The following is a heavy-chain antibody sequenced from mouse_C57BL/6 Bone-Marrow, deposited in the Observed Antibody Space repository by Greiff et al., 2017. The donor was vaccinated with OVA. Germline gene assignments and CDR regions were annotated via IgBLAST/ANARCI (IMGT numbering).Heavy chain of an antibody. Sequence: VQLMQPGAELVKPGASVKLSCKASGYTFTSYWMHWVQQRPGQGLEWIGEIDPSYSYTTYNQTDKGKSTLTVATSSSTAYKQLSSLTTEDSAVYDCAMIQNYAIDYWGQGPSVTVSA. CDR3: AMIQNYAIDY. V-gene: IGHV1-69*01. J-gene: IGHJ4*01. CDR2: IDPSYSYT. CDR1: GYTFTSYW.